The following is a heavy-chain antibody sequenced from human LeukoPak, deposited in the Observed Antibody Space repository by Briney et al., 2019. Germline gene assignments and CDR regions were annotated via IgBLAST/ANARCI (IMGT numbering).Heavy chain of an antibody. J-gene: IGHJ4*02. V-gene: IGHV3-30*02. CDR3: AKGPLPDFWSGYWEGFDY. D-gene: IGHD3-3*01. Sequence: GGSLRLSCAASGFTLSSYGMHWVRQAPGKGLEWVAFIRYDGSNKYYADSVKGRFTISRDNSKNTLYLQMNSLRAEDTAVYYCAKGPLPDFWSGYWEGFDYWGQGTLVTVSS. CDR2: IRYDGSNK. CDR1: GFTLSSYG.